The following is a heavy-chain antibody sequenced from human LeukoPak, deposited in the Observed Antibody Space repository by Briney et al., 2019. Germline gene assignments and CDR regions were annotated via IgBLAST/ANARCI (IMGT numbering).Heavy chain of an antibody. V-gene: IGHV3-23*01. D-gene: IGHD6-19*01. Sequence: PGGSLRLSCAASGFTFSSYAMSWFRQAPGKGLEWVSAISGSGGSTYYADSVKGRFTISRDNSKNTLYLQMNSLRAEDTAVYYCAKRQWLDGGSDYWGQGTLVTVSS. CDR3: AKRQWLDGGSDY. J-gene: IGHJ4*02. CDR1: GFTFSSYA. CDR2: ISGSGGST.